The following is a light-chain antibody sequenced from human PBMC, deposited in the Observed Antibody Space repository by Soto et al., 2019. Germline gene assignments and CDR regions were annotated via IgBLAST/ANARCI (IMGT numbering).Light chain of an antibody. CDR3: QEALNEPWT. Sequence: DVRLTQSPSSLSASVGDRVAITCRANRSVSFFSSWYHQRQGRAPKLLIYGASNLLSGVPSRFSGSRSGTDFTLVITNLQPEDFGTYYCQEALNEPWTFGQGTKV. J-gene: IGKJ1*01. CDR2: GAS. V-gene: IGKV1-39*01. CDR1: RSVSFF.